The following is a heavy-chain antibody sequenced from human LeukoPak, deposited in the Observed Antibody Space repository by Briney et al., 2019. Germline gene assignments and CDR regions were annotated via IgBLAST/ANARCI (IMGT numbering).Heavy chain of an antibody. D-gene: IGHD3-10*01. V-gene: IGHV1-2*02. CDR1: GYTFTGYY. J-gene: IGHJ5*02. CDR3: ATTAGLWFGELRGANWFDP. Sequence: ASVRVSCKASGYTFTGYYMHWVRQAPGQGLEWMGWINPNSGGTNYAQKFQGRVTMTRDTSISTAYMELSRLRSDDTAVYYCATTAGLWFGELRGANWFDPWGQGTLVTVSS. CDR2: INPNSGGT.